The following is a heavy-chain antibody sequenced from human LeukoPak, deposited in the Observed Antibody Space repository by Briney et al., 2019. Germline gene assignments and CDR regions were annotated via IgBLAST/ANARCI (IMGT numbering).Heavy chain of an antibody. D-gene: IGHD1-14*01. CDR2: INPSGDGT. Sequence: GASVKVSCKASGYTFNTNYIHWVRQAPGQGLEWIGVINPSGDGTSYPQKFQGRVTLARDTSTSTIYMELSSLRSEDTATYYCAKETPNTGWFDPWGQGTLVTVSS. V-gene: IGHV1-46*02. CDR1: GYTFNTNY. CDR3: AKETPNTGWFDP. J-gene: IGHJ5*02.